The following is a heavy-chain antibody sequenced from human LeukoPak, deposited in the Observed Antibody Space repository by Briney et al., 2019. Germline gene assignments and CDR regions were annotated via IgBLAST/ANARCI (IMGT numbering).Heavy chain of an antibody. Sequence: SETLSLTCTVSGDSISSYYWSWIRQPPGKGLEWIGYIYYSGNTNYNPSLKSRVTMSVDTSKNQFSLKLSSVTAADTAVYYCARGVHYDILTGYYIYYYHYMDVWGKGTTVTVSS. D-gene: IGHD3-9*01. J-gene: IGHJ6*03. CDR1: GDSISSYY. CDR3: ARGVHYDILTGYYIYYYHYMDV. V-gene: IGHV4-59*01. CDR2: IYYSGNT.